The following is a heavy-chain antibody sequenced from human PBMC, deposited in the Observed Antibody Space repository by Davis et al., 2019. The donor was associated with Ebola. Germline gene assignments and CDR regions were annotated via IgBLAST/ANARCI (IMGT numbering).Heavy chain of an antibody. Sequence: KVSCKGSGYGFTNYWIGWVRQMPGKGLEWMGFIFPDDSDATYSPSFQGQVTISADKSIKTAYLQWSSLKASDTAMYYCATLRRTITGMDDGFDIWGQGTMVTVSS. CDR3: ATLRRTITGMDDGFDI. D-gene: IGHD1-20*01. J-gene: IGHJ3*02. CDR2: IFPDDSDA. CDR1: GYGFTNYW. V-gene: IGHV5-51*01.